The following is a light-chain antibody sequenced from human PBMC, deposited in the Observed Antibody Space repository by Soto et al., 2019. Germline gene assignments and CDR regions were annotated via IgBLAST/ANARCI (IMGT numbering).Light chain of an antibody. CDR3: QQYNNWPPIT. V-gene: IGKV3-15*01. J-gene: IGKJ5*01. Sequence: EMVMTQSPATLSVSPGERATLSCRASENVRTFVDWYQQKPSQAPRLLIYGASTRATGIPARFSGSGSGTESTLTISSLQSEDFAVYYCQQYNNWPPITFGQGTRLEIK. CDR1: ENVRTF. CDR2: GAS.